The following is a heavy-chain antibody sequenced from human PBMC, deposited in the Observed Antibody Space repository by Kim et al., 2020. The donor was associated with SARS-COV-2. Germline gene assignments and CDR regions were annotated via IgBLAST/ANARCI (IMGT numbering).Heavy chain of an antibody. D-gene: IGHD2-21*02. Sequence: GGSLRLSCAASGLTFSDYSMNWVRQAPGKGLEWISFISVTSYTIYYADSVKGRFTISRDNAKNSLYLQMNSLRDDDTAIYYCATIYLCRGGDCYSFPDYWGQGTLVTVSS. CDR1: GLTFSDYS. CDR2: ISVTSYTI. CDR3: ATIYLCRGGDCYSFPDY. J-gene: IGHJ4*02. V-gene: IGHV3-48*02.